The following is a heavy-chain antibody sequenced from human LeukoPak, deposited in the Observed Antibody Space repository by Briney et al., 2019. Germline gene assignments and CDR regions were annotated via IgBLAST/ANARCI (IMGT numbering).Heavy chain of an antibody. CDR2: ITGSGSNT. CDR1: GGSISSSSYY. V-gene: IGHV3-23*01. Sequence: ETLSLTCTVSGGSISSSSYYWGWIRQAPGQGLEWVSAITGSGSNTYYADSVMGRFSISRDNSKNTLYLQMNSLRAEDTAVYFCANGLSLSWYWGQGTLVTVSS. J-gene: IGHJ4*02. CDR3: ANGLSLSWY.